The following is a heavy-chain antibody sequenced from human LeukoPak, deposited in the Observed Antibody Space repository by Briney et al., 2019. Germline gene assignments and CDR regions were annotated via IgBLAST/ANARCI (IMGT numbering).Heavy chain of an antibody. CDR2: SGST. CDR3: ARGAGEWAAAAQIDY. CDR1: GGSISSRSYY. D-gene: IGHD6-13*01. V-gene: IGHV4-39*01. J-gene: IGHJ4*02. Sequence: SETLSLTCTVSGGSISSRSYYWGWIRQPPGKGLEWIGSSGSTYYNPSLKSRVTISIDTSKNQFSLKLSSVTAADTAVYYCARGAGEWAAAAQIDYWGQGTLVTVSS.